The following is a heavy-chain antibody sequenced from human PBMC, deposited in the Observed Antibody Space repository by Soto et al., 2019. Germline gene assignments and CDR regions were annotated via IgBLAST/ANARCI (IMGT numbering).Heavy chain of an antibody. CDR2: IWYDGSNK. CDR1: GFTFSSYG. J-gene: IGHJ4*02. V-gene: IGHV3-33*01. CDR3: ARERDIVAPFDY. D-gene: IGHD5-12*01. Sequence: LRLSCAASGFTFSSYGMHWVRQAPGKGLEWVAVIWYDGSNKYYADSVKGRFTISRDNSKNTLYLQMNSLRAEDTAVYYCARERDIVAPFDYWGQGTLVTVSS.